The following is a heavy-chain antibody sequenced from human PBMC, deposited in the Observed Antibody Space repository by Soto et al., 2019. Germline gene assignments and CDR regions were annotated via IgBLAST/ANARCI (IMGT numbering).Heavy chain of an antibody. J-gene: IGHJ5*02. CDR3: ARGVHHYDILTGANWFDP. D-gene: IGHD3-9*01. CDR2: IHSSGSS. Sequence: SETLSLTCTVSGDSISSGAYYWSWVRQLPGKGLEWIGYIHSSGSSYYTPSLKSRLTISIDTSENQFSLNLSSVTAADTAVYYCARGVHHYDILTGANWFDPWGQGTLVTVSS. CDR1: GDSISSGAYY. V-gene: IGHV4-31*03.